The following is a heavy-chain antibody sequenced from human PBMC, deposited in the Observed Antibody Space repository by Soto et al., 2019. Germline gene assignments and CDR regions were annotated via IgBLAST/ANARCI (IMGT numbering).Heavy chain of an antibody. D-gene: IGHD6-13*01. CDR1: GYTFTSYA. J-gene: IGHJ5*02. Sequence: GASVKVSCKASGYTFTSYAMHWVRQAPGQRLEWMGWINAGNGNTKYSQKFQGRVTITRDTSASTAYMELSSLRSEDTAVYYCARDRQQLNXFDPWGQRTLVTVSS. CDR2: INAGNGNT. V-gene: IGHV1-3*01. CDR3: ARDRQQLNXFDP.